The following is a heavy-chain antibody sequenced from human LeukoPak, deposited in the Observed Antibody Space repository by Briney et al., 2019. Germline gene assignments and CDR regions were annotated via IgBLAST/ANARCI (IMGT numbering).Heavy chain of an antibody. CDR3: ARSQWLVIHDAFDI. V-gene: IGHV1-2*02. Sequence: ASVKVSCKASGYTLTGYYMHWVRQAPGQGLEWMGWINPNSGGTNYAQKFQGRVTMTRDTSISTAYMELSRLRSDDTAVYYCARSQWLVIHDAFDIWGQGTMVTVSS. CDR2: INPNSGGT. J-gene: IGHJ3*02. CDR1: GYTLTGYY. D-gene: IGHD6-19*01.